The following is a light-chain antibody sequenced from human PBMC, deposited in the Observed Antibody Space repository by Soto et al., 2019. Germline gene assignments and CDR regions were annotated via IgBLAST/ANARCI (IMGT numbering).Light chain of an antibody. J-gene: IGKJ4*01. V-gene: IGKV3-15*01. CDR2: GAS. CDR1: QSVSSY. Sequence: IVMTKSPDTLSLSPGEKATLSCRASQSVSSYLAWYQQKPGQAPRLLIYGASTRATGIPARFSGSGSGTEFTLTISSLQSEDFAVYYCQQSNNWPDTFGGGTKVDIK. CDR3: QQSNNWPDT.